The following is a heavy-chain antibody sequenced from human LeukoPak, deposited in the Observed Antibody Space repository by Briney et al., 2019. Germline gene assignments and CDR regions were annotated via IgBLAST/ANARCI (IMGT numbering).Heavy chain of an antibody. D-gene: IGHD6-13*01. Sequence: GGSLRLSCAASGFTFSSYSMNWVRQAPGKGLEWVSYIGSGSSSIFYADSVRGRFTISRDNVKNSLFLQMNSLRDEDTAIYYCVREARIAAAAPDYWGQGTLVTVSS. CDR3: VREARIAAAAPDY. V-gene: IGHV3-48*02. CDR2: IGSGSSSI. CDR1: GFTFSSYS. J-gene: IGHJ4*02.